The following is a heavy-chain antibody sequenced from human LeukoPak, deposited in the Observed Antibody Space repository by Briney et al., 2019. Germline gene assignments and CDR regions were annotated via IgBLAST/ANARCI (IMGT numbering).Heavy chain of an antibody. CDR3: ARRIAVAAVSEFDY. Sequence: GGSLRLSCAASGFTFSSYSMNWVRQAPGKGLEWVSSISSSNSYIYYADSVKGRFTISRDNAKNSLYLQMNSLRAEDTAVYYCARRIAVAAVSEFDYWGQGTLVTVSS. J-gene: IGHJ4*02. CDR2: ISSSNSYI. V-gene: IGHV3-21*01. CDR1: GFTFSSYS. D-gene: IGHD6-19*01.